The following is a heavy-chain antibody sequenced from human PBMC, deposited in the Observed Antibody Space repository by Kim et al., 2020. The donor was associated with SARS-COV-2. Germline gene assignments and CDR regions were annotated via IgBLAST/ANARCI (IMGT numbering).Heavy chain of an antibody. D-gene: IGHD3-10*01. CDR3: ARQAEDYGSGAYEYFDF. J-gene: IGHJ4*02. Sequence: ASVKVSCKTSGYSFMKHDINWVRQVSGQGLEWMGWMNAETGNTGIAQKFQGRVTMTKDTSITTAYLELSRLAFDDTAVYYCARQAEDYGSGAYEYFDFWGQGSLVTVSS. V-gene: IGHV1-8*01. CDR2: MNAETGNT. CDR1: GYSFMKHD.